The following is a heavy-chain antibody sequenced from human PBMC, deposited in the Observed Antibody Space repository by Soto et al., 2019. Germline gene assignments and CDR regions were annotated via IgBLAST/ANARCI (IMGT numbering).Heavy chain of an antibody. CDR2: IFHSGST. CDR3: ARGGSTSYYGMDV. Sequence: PSETLSLTCTVSGGSISSNYWSWIRQPPGKGLEWIGYIFHSGSTTYNPSLKSRVTISVDTSKNQFSLKLSSVTAADTAVYYCARGGSTSYYGMDVWGQGTTVTVSS. D-gene: IGHD2-2*01. V-gene: IGHV4-59*12. J-gene: IGHJ6*02. CDR1: GGSISSNY.